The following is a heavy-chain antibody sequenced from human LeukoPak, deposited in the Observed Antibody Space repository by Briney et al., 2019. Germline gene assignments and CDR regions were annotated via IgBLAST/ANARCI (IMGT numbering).Heavy chain of an antibody. D-gene: IGHD7-27*01. CDR3: ARLELGSFDY. CDR2: INHSGST. J-gene: IGHJ4*02. V-gene: IGHV4-34*01. CDR1: GGSFSGYY. Sequence: PSETLSLTCAVYGGSFSGYYWSWIRQPPGKGLEWIGEINHSGSTNYNPSLKSRVTISVDTSKNQFSLKLSSVTAADTAVYYCARLELGSFDYWGQGTLVTVSS.